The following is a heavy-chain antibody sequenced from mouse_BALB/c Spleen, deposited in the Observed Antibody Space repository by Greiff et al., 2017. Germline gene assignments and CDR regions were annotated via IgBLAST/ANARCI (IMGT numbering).Heavy chain of an antibody. Sequence: DVMLVESGGGLVKPGGSLKLSCAASGFTFSDYYMYWVRQTPEKRLEWVATISDGGSYTYYPDNVKGRFTISRDNAKNNLYLQMSSLKSEDTAMYYCARGGSSLYYFDYWGQGTTLTVSS. D-gene: IGHD1-1*01. J-gene: IGHJ2*01. CDR1: GFTFSDYY. CDR3: ARGGSSLYYFDY. CDR2: ISDGGSYT. V-gene: IGHV5-4*02.